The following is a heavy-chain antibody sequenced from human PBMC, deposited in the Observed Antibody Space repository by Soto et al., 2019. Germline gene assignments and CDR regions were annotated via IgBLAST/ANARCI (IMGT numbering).Heavy chain of an antibody. CDR3: ARNYGHAFDI. D-gene: IGHD1-7*01. Sequence: LSLTCTVSGGSIRSYYWSWIRQPPVKGLEWIGYIYYSGSTNYNPSLKSRVTISVDTSKNQFSLKLSSVTAADTAVYYCARNYGHAFDIWGQGTMVTVSS. J-gene: IGHJ3*02. V-gene: IGHV4-59*01. CDR1: GGSIRSYY. CDR2: IYYSGST.